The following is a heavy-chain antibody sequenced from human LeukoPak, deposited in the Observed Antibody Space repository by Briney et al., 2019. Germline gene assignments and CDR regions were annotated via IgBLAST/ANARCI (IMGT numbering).Heavy chain of an antibody. V-gene: IGHV3-21*01. Sequence: GGSLRLSCAASGFTFSSYSMNWVRQAPGKGLEWVSSISSSSSYIYYADSVKGRFTISRDNAKNSLYLQMNSLRAEDTAMYYCARDWAAEFDYWGQGTLVTVSS. CDR1: GFTFSSYS. CDR3: ARDWAAEFDY. D-gene: IGHD6-13*01. J-gene: IGHJ4*02. CDR2: ISSSSSYI.